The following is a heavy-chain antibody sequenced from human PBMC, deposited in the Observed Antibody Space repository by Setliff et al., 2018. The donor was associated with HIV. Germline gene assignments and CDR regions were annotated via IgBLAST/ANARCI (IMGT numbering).Heavy chain of an antibody. J-gene: IGHJ4*02. CDR3: ARDPRYSSVWFRNGGVDY. Sequence: ASVKVSCKTSGYMFSSYGTSWVRQAPGQGLEWMGWVSNKGDTNYVQKLQDRLTITTDTSTSTAYLELRDLRSEDTAVYYCARDPRYSSVWFRNGGVDYWGQGTLVTVSS. CDR1: GYMFSSYG. V-gene: IGHV1-18*01. D-gene: IGHD6-19*01. CDR2: VSNKGDT.